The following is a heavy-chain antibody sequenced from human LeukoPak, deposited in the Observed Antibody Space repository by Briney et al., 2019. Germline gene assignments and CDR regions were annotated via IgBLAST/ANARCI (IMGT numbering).Heavy chain of an antibody. V-gene: IGHV1-69*04. D-gene: IGHD6-13*01. Sequence: SVKVSCKASGGTFSSYAISWVRQAPGQGLEWMGRIIPILGIANYAQKFQGRVTITADKSTSTAYMELSSLRSEDTAVYYCARDTSPRIAAIYYDAFDIWGQGTMVTVSS. J-gene: IGHJ3*02. CDR2: IIPILGIA. CDR3: ARDTSPRIAAIYYDAFDI. CDR1: GGTFSSYA.